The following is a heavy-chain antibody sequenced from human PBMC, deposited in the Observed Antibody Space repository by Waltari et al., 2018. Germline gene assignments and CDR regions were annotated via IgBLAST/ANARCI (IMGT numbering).Heavy chain of an antibody. CDR3: ATTPSPFDI. CDR1: GYSISSGYY. D-gene: IGHD2-15*01. V-gene: IGHV4-38-2*01. J-gene: IGHJ3*02. Sequence: QVQLQESGPGLVKPSETLSLTCAVSGYSISSGYYWGWIRQPPGKGLEWIGSNYHSGSTYYNPPLKRRVTMTVDTSKNQSSLKLSSVTAADTAVYYCATTPSPFDIWGQGTMVTVSS. CDR2: NYHSGST.